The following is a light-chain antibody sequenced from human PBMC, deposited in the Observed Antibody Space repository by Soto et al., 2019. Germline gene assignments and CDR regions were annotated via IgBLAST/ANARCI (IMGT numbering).Light chain of an antibody. J-gene: IGKJ3*01. CDR3: MQTAQFPFI. V-gene: IGKV2D-29*01. CDR2: EVF. Sequence: IVVTQSPLSLSVTPGQPASISCKTSQTLLNSDGKTFLSWFLQKPGQPPQLLMFEVFNRFSGVSDRVSGSGSGTDFTLEISRVEAEDVGVYYCMQTAQFPFIFGPGTKVEIK. CDR1: QTLLNSDGKTF.